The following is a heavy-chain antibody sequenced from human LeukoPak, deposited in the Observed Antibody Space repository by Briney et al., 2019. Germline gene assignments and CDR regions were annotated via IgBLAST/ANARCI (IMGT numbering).Heavy chain of an antibody. V-gene: IGHV4-39*07. J-gene: IGHJ4*02. CDR1: GGSISSSSYY. Sequence: SETLSLTCTVSGGSISSSSYYWGWIRQPPGKGLEWIGSIHYSGSTNYNPSLKSRVTISVDTSKNQFSLKLSSVTAADTAVYYCARGKAGHDYWGQGTLVTVSS. CDR2: IHYSGST. D-gene: IGHD6-13*01. CDR3: ARGKAGHDY.